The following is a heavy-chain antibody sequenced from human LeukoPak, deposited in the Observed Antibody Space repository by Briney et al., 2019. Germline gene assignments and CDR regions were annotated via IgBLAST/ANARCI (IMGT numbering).Heavy chain of an antibody. CDR3: ARAPGGNPTTHYFDY. CDR1: GGSISSYY. D-gene: IGHD1-14*01. J-gene: IGHJ4*02. V-gene: IGHV4-59*01. Sequence: SETLSLTCTVSGGSISSYYWSWIRQPPGKGLEWIGYIYYSGNTNYNPSLKSRVTISLDTSKNQFSLNLSSVTAADTALYYCARAPGGNPTTHYFDYWGQGTLVTVSS. CDR2: IYYSGNT.